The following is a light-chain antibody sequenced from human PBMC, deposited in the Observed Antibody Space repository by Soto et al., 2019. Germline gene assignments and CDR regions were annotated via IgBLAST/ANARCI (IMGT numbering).Light chain of an antibody. V-gene: IGLV2-8*01. Sequence: QSVLTQPASVSGSPGKSITISCTGTSSDVGGYNYVSWYQQHPGKAPKLMIYEVSKRPSGVPDRFSGSKSGNTASLTVSGLQAEDEADYYCNSYAGSNNWVFGRGTKLTVL. CDR3: NSYAGSNNWV. CDR1: SSDVGGYNY. J-gene: IGLJ3*02. CDR2: EVS.